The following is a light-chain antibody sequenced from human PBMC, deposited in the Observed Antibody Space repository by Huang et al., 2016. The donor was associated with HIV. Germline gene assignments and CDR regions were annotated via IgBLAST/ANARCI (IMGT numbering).Light chain of an antibody. Sequence: DILLTQSPSSLSASVGDRVTITCRASQNINTYLNWYQQKPGKAHNLLIHSASTLQTGVPSRFSGSGSGTDFTLTVNSLQPEDSATYYCQQGYSALITFGQGTRL. J-gene: IGKJ5*01. V-gene: IGKV1-39*01. CDR3: QQGYSALIT. CDR2: SAS. CDR1: QNINTY.